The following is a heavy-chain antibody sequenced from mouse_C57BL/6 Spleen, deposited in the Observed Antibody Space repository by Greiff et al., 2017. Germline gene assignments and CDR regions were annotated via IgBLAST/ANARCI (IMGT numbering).Heavy chain of an antibody. J-gene: IGHJ4*01. D-gene: IGHD2-10*02. Sequence: QVQLQQSGAELARPGASVTMSCKASGYTFTSYTMHWVKQRPGQGLEWIGYINPSSGYTKYNQKFKDKATLTAGKSSSTAYMQLVSLTSEDSAVYYCARSGYGNYEEMDYWGQGTSVTVSS. CDR3: ARSGYGNYEEMDY. CDR1: GYTFTSYT. CDR2: INPSSGYT. V-gene: IGHV1-4*01.